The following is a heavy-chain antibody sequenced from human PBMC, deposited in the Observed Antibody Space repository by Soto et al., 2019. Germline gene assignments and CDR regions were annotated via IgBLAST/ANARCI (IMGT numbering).Heavy chain of an antibody. J-gene: IGHJ6*02. CDR3: ARMSQDIVVVPAAIPYYYYYYGMDV. CDR1: GFSLSTSGMC. V-gene: IGHV2-70*01. CDR2: IDWDDDK. Sequence: SGPTLVNPTQTLTLTCTFSGFSLSTSGMCVSWIRQPPGKALDWLALIDWDDDKYYSTSLKTRLTISKDTSKNQVVLTMTNMDPVDTATYYCARMSQDIVVVPAAIPYYYYYYGMDVWGQGTTVTVSS. D-gene: IGHD2-2*01.